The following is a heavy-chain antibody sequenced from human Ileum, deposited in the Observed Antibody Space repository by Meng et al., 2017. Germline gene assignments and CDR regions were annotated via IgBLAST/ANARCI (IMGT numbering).Heavy chain of an antibody. CDR2: IIPIFGTT. J-gene: IGHJ4*02. Sequence: SVKVSCKASGGTLTTYAISWVRQAPGQGLEWMGGIIPIFGTTNYAQKFQGRVTITADKSTGTAYMDLSSLRSEDTAVYYCAYMVDPAMIIRFCCQFDYWGQGTLVTVSS. CDR3: AYMVDPAMIIRFCCQFDY. CDR1: GGTLTTYA. V-gene: IGHV1-69*06. D-gene: IGHD5-18*01.